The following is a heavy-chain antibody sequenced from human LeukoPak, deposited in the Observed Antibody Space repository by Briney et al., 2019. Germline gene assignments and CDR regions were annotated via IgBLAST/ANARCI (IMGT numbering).Heavy chain of an antibody. CDR3: ARVKAVAEDAFDI. V-gene: IGHV5-51*01. Sequence: GESLQISCKGSGNSFTSYWIGWVRQMPGKGLEWMGIIYPDDSDTRYSPSFQSQVTISADKSISTAYLQWSSLKASDTAMYYCARVKAVAEDAFDIWGQGTMVTVSS. CDR1: GNSFTSYW. D-gene: IGHD6-19*01. J-gene: IGHJ3*02. CDR2: IYPDDSDT.